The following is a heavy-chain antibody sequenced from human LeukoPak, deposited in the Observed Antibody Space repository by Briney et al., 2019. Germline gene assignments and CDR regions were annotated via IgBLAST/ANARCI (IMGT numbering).Heavy chain of an antibody. CDR3: AKIYSEDYGDDDFDI. D-gene: IGHD4-17*01. CDR1: GFAFSSYS. Sequence: GGSLRLSCAASGFAFSSYSMNWVRQAPGKGLEWVSSISSSSSYIYYADSVKGRFTISGDNAKNSLYLQMNSLRAEDTAVYYCAKIYSEDYGDDDFDIWGQGTMVTVSS. V-gene: IGHV3-21*01. J-gene: IGHJ3*02. CDR2: ISSSSSYI.